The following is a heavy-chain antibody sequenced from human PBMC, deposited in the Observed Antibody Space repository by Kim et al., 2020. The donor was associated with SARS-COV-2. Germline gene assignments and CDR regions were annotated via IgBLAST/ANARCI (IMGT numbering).Heavy chain of an antibody. V-gene: IGHV3-53*01. J-gene: IGHJ4*02. CDR2: IYSGGST. CDR1: GFTVSSNY. CDR3: ARDGDYVWGSYDY. D-gene: IGHD3-16*01. Sequence: GGSLRLSCAASGFTVSSNYMSWVRQAPGKGLEWVSVIYSGGSTYYADSVKGRFTISRDNSKNTLYLQMNSLRAEDTAVYYCARDGDYVWGSYDYWGQGTLVTVSS.